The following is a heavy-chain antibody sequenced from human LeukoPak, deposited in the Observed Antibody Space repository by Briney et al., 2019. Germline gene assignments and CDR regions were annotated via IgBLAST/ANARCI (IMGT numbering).Heavy chain of an antibody. CDR3: ARPSSGYQFDP. V-gene: IGHV4-39*01. Sequence: LETLSLTCTVSGGSIRSSSYYWGWLRQPPGKGLEWIGSIYHSGSTYHNPSLKSRVTISVDTSKNQFSLKLSSVTAADTAVYYCARPSSGYQFDPWGQGTLVTVSS. CDR1: GGSIRSSSYY. J-gene: IGHJ5*02. D-gene: IGHD3-22*01. CDR2: IYHSGST.